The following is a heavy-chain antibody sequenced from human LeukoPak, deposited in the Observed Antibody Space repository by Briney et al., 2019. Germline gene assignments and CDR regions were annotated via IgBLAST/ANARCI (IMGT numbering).Heavy chain of an antibody. CDR2: IYYSGST. J-gene: IGHJ6*03. CDR1: GGSISSSGYY. Sequence: SETLSLTCTVSGGSISSSGYYWGWIRQPPGKGLEWIGSIYYSGSTYYNPSLKSRVTISVDTSKNQFSLKLTSVTAADTAVYYCARTTEGGYTYGYFYYYYMDVWGKGTTVTISS. CDR3: ARTTEGGYTYGYFYYYYMDV. D-gene: IGHD5-18*01. V-gene: IGHV4-39*07.